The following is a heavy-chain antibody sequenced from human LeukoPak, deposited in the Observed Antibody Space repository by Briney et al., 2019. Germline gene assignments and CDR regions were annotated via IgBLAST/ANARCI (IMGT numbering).Heavy chain of an antibody. D-gene: IGHD2-8*01. V-gene: IGHV1-69*13. J-gene: IGHJ4*02. CDR1: GGTFSSYA. Sequence: GASVKVSCKASGGTFSSYAISWVRQAPGQGLEWMGGIIPIFGTANYAQKFQGRVTITADESTSTAYMELSSLRSEDTAVYYCARDLMDIVLMVYAIPSFYFDYWGQGTLVTVSS. CDR2: IIPIFGTA. CDR3: ARDLMDIVLMVYAIPSFYFDY.